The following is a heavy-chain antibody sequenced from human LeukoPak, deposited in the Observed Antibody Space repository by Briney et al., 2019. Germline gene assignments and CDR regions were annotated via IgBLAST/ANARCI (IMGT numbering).Heavy chain of an antibody. CDR3: ARDWRYGDNNWFDP. Sequence: SETLSLTCTVSGGSISSSSYYWGWIRQPPGKGLEWIGSIYYSGSTYYNPSLKSRVTISVDTSNNQFSLRLSSVTAADTAVYYCARDWRYGDNNWFDPWGQGILVTVSS. CDR2: IYYSGST. V-gene: IGHV4-39*07. D-gene: IGHD4-17*01. J-gene: IGHJ5*02. CDR1: GGSISSSSYY.